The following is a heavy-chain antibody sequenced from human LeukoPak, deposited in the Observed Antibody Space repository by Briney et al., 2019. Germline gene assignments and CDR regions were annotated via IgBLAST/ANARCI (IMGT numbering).Heavy chain of an antibody. CDR2: IYTSGST. CDR1: GNSISSGDNY. V-gene: IGHV4-61*02. J-gene: IGHJ4*02. D-gene: IGHD5-24*01. CDR3: ARGDGYDSLYYFDY. Sequence: PSETLSLTCTVSGNSISSGDNYWSWIRQPAGKGLEWIGRIYTSGSTNYNPSLKSRVTISGDTSKNQFSLKLSSVTAADTAVYYCARGDGYDSLYYFDYWGQGTLVTVSS.